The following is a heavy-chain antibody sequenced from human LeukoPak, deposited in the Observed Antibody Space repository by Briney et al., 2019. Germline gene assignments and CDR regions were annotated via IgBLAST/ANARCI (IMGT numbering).Heavy chain of an antibody. CDR2: MNPNSGNT. V-gene: IGHV1-8*01. J-gene: IGHJ4*02. D-gene: IGHD5-12*01. CDR1: GYTFTSYD. CDR3: ARGRGATTVFDY. Sequence: ASVKVSCKASGYTFTSYDINWVRQATGQGLEWMGWMNPNSGNTGYAQKFQGRATMTRNTSISTAYMELSSLRSEDTAVYYCARGRGATTVFDYWGQGTLVTVSS.